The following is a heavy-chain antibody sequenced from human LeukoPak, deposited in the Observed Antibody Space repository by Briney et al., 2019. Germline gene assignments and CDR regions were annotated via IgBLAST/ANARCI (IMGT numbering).Heavy chain of an antibody. CDR2: MNPNSGNT. V-gene: IGHV1-8*01. D-gene: IGHD1-26*01. Sequence: ASVKVTCKASGYTFTNYDINWVRQATGQGLEWMGWMNPNSGNTGYAQKFQGRVTMTRNTSISTAYMELSSLRSEDTALYYCARDIAGATKGGWFDTWGQGTPVTVSS. J-gene: IGHJ5*02. CDR1: GYTFTNYD. CDR3: ARDIAGATKGGWFDT.